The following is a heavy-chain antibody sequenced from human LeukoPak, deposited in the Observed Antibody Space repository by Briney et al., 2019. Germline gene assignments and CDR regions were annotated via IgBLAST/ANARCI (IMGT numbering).Heavy chain of an antibody. CDR2: IYYSGST. CDR3: ARGKKYYFDY. CDR1: GGSISSYY. J-gene: IGHJ4*02. Sequence: PSETLSLTCTVSGGSISSYYWSWIRQPPGKGLEWIGYIYYSGSTNHNPSLKSRVTISVDTSKNQFSLKLSSVTAADTAVYYCARGKKYYFDYWGQGTLVTVSS. V-gene: IGHV4-59*01.